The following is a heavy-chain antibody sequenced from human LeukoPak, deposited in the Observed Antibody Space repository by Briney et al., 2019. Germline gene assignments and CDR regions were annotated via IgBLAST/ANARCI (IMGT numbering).Heavy chain of an antibody. CDR1: GGSFSGYY. D-gene: IGHD2-15*01. CDR2: VNHSGST. J-gene: IGHJ4*02. CDR3: ARGRRLIYCSGGSCSYYFDY. Sequence: SETLSLTCTVYGGSFSGYYYSWIRDPPPKGLELIGVVNHSGSTNYHPSPTLRVTISVDTSKNQFSLKLSSVTAADTAVYYCARGRRLIYCSGGSCSYYFDYWGQGNLVTVSS. V-gene: IGHV4-34*01.